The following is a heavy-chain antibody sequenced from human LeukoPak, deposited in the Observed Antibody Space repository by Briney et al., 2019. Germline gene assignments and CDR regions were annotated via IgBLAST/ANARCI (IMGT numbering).Heavy chain of an antibody. D-gene: IGHD3-10*01. CDR1: GFTFSDYY. CDR3: ARAGPGWFGELLYPDV. Sequence: PGGSLRLSCAASGFTFSDYYMNWVRQAPGKGLEWVSSISSSSSYIYYADSVQGRFTISRDNAKNSLYLQMNSLRAEDTAVYYCARAGPGWFGELLYPDVWGKGTTVTVSS. J-gene: IGHJ6*04. CDR2: ISSSSSYI. V-gene: IGHV3-21*01.